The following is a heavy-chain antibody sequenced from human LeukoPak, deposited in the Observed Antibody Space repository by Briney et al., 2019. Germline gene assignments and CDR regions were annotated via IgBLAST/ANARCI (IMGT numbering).Heavy chain of an antibody. Sequence: GASVKVSCKASGYTFTSYYMHWVRQAPGQGLEWMGIINPSGGSTSYAQKFQGRVTMTRDMSTSTVYMELSSLRSEDTAVYYCARTHILERRGQPRYNWFDPWGQGTLVTVSS. CDR3: ARTHILERRGQPRYNWFDP. J-gene: IGHJ5*02. CDR2: INPSGGST. CDR1: GYTFTSYY. D-gene: IGHD1-1*01. V-gene: IGHV1-46*01.